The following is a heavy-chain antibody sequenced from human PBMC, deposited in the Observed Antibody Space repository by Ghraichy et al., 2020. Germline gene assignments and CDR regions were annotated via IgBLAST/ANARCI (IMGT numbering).Heavy chain of an antibody. CDR3: ARGDGYKSTHYYYYGMDV. V-gene: IGHV1-18*04. D-gene: IGHD5-24*01. J-gene: IGHJ6*02. CDR2: ISAYNGNT. CDR1: GYTFTSYG. Sequence: ASVKVSCKASGYTFTSYGISWVRQAPGQGLEWMGWISAYNGNTNYAQKLQGRVTMTTDTSTSTAYMELRSLRSDDTAVYYCARGDGYKSTHYYYYGMDVWGQGTTVTVSS.